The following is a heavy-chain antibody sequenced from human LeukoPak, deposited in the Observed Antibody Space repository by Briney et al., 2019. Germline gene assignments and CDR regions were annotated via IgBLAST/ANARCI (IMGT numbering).Heavy chain of an antibody. J-gene: IGHJ4*02. D-gene: IGHD3-22*01. CDR1: GYTFTGYY. V-gene: IGHV1-2*06. CDR2: IIPNSGGT. Sequence: ASVKVSCKASGYTFTGYYMHWVRQAPGQGLEWMGRIIPNSGGTNYAQKFQGRVTMTRDTSISTAYMELSRLRSDDTAEYYCAREYYDSSGYYLGFDYWGQGTLVTVSS. CDR3: AREYYDSSGYYLGFDY.